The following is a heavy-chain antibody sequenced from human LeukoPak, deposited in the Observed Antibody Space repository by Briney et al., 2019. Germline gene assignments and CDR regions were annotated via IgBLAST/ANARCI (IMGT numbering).Heavy chain of an antibody. V-gene: IGHV4-59*01. CDR3: ARSLGYSYISARPKPFDY. CDR2: IYYSGST. J-gene: IGHJ4*02. CDR1: GGSISSYY. Sequence: SETLSLTXTVSGGSISSYYWSWIRQPPGKGLEWIGYIYYSGSTNYNPSLKSRVTISVDTSKNQFSLKLSSVTAADTAVYYCARSLGYSYISARPKPFDYWGQGTLVTVSS. D-gene: IGHD5-18*01.